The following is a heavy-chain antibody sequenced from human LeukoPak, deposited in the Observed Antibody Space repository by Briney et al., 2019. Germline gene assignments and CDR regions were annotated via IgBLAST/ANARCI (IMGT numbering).Heavy chain of an antibody. CDR2: IKSKTDGGTT. V-gene: IGHV3-15*01. CDR3: TTVVYYYDSSGYPSNYYYYYYMDV. D-gene: IGHD3-22*01. J-gene: IGHJ6*03. Sequence: WIRQPPGKGLEWVGRIKSKTDGGTTDYAAPVKGRFTISRDDSKNTLYLQMNSLKTEDTAVYYCTTVVYYYDSSGYPSNYYYYYYMDVWGKGTTVTISS.